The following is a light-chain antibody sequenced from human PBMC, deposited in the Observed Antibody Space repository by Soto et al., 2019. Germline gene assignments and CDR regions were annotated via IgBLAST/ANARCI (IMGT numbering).Light chain of an antibody. V-gene: IGKV1-33*01. J-gene: IGKJ1*01. CDR1: QDISNY. Sequence: DIQMTQSPSSLSASVGDRVTSTCQASQDISNYLNWYQQKPGKAPKLLIYDASNLETGVPSRFSGSGSGTDFTFTISSLQPEDIATYYCQQYDNLPTWTFGQGTTVEI. CDR3: QQYDNLPTWT. CDR2: DAS.